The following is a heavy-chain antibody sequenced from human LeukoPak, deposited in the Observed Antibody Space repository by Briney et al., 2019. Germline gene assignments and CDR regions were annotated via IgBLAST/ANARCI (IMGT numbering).Heavy chain of an antibody. CDR2: IWYGGSNK. J-gene: IGHJ5*02. V-gene: IGHV3-30*02. CDR3: AKGSGYCSSTSCHGGWFDP. Sequence: GGSLRLFCAASGFTFSSYGMHWVRQAPGKGLECVAVIWYGGSNKYYADSVKGRFTISRDNSKNTLYLQMNSLRAEDTAVYYCAKGSGYCSSTSCHGGWFDPWGQGTLVTVSS. D-gene: IGHD2-2*01. CDR1: GFTFSSYG.